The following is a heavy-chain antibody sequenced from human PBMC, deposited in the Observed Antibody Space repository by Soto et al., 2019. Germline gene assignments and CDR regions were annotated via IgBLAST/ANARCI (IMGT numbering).Heavy chain of an antibody. CDR2: FDPEDGET. J-gene: IGHJ6*02. V-gene: IGHV1-24*01. CDR1: GYTLTELS. D-gene: IGHD1-26*01. Sequence: VKVSSKVSGYTLTELSMHWVRQAPGKLLEWMGGFDPEDGETIYAQKCQGRVTMTEDTSTDTAYMELSSLRSEDTAVYYCAKVGGSYDYYGMDVWGQGTTVTVSS. CDR3: AKVGGSYDYYGMDV.